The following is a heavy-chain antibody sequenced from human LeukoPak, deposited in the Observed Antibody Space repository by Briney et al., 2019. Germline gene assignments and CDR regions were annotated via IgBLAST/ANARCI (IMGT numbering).Heavy chain of an antibody. CDR2: IMIGDDGK. CDR1: GFTFNNYA. D-gene: IGHD2-2*01. V-gene: IGHV3-23*01. J-gene: IGHJ4*02. CDR3: VRAAPGDCSSTSCSLFDN. Sequence: GGSLRLSCAGSGFTFNNYAMSWVRRAPRKGLEWISTIMIGDDGKHYADSVKGRFTISRDRSESTLYLQMNGLRAEDTAVYYCVRAAPGDCSSTSCSLFDNWGQGTLVTVSS.